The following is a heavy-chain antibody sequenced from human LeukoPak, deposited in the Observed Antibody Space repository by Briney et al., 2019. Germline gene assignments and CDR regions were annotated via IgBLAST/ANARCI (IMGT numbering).Heavy chain of an antibody. CDR2: ISAYNGHT. CDR1: GYTFTSYG. J-gene: IGHJ4*02. D-gene: IGHD3-22*01. Sequence: GASVKVSCKASGYTFTSYGLTWVRQAPGQGLEWMGWISAYNGHTKYPQKLQGRVTMTTDTSTSTAYMELRSLRSDDTAVYYRARGFPPRRNYDSSGYYSYCFDYWGQGTLVTVSS. V-gene: IGHV1-18*01. CDR3: ARGFPPRRNYDSSGYYSYCFDY.